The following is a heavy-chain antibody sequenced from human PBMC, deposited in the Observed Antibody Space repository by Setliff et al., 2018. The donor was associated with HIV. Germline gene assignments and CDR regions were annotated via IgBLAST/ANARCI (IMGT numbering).Heavy chain of an antibody. CDR2: INHNGGT. Sequence: SETLSLTCAVYGGSFSDYNWSWIRQSPGRGLEWIGEINHNGGTNYNPSLKSRVTISADTSKNQFSLKMRSVTAGDTAVEGQTVIGTPSIIDTPNPLRPLPWG. CDR3: TVIGTPSIIDTPNPLRPLP. CDR1: GGSFSDYN. D-gene: IGHD1-20*01. J-gene: IGHJ5*02. V-gene: IGHV4-34*01.